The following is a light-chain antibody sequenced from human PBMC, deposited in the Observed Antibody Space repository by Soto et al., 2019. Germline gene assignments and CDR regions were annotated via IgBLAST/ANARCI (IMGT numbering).Light chain of an antibody. Sequence: DIQMTQSPSTLSASVGDRVSFTCRASQSINMWLAWYQQKPGKAPKLLIYRASSLESGVPSRFSGSGSGTEFTLTISSLQSEDFATYFCLQYNTDFRTFGQGTKVDSK. V-gene: IGKV1-5*03. CDR3: LQYNTDFRT. J-gene: IGKJ1*01. CDR1: QSINMW. CDR2: RAS.